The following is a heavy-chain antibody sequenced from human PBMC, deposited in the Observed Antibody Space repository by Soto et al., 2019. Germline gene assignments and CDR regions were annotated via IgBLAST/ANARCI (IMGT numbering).Heavy chain of an antibody. CDR2: IYYSGST. CDR3: ARGTAPRGSKRRPFFDY. CDR1: GGSISSYY. Sequence: SETLSLTCTVSGGSISSYYWSWIRQPPGKGLEWIGYIYYSGSTNYNPSLKSRVTISVDTSKNQFSLKLSSVTAADTAVYYCARGTAPRGSKRRPFFDYWGQGTLVTVSS. D-gene: IGHD1-26*01. J-gene: IGHJ4*02. V-gene: IGHV4-59*01.